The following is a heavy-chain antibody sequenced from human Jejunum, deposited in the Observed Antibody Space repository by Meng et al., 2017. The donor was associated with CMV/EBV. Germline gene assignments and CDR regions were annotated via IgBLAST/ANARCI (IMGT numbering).Heavy chain of an antibody. V-gene: IGHV4-30-4*01. CDR3: AREGTNSYYFDY. CDR1: GASISSCDSY. J-gene: IGHJ4*02. CDR2: IYESGST. Sequence: VSGASISSCDSYLSWIRQPPGQGLEWIGYIYESGSTSYNPSLESRVTISVDTSKNQFSLKVMSVTAADTAVYYCAREGTNSYYFDYWGQGTLVTVSS. D-gene: IGHD1-14*01.